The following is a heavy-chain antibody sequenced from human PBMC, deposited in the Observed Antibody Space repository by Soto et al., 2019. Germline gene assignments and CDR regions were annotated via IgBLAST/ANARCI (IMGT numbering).Heavy chain of an antibody. CDR3: ARGARPGWLAFCFDH. J-gene: IGHJ4*02. V-gene: IGHV6-1*01. CDR2: TCFGSTWSS. D-gene: IGHD6-19*01. CDR1: RDSVSSINSA. Sequence: PSQTLSLTCAISRDSVSSINSAWNWIRQSPSRGLEWLGRTCFGSTWSSDYAPSVKGRINITADPSKNQFSLQLHSVTADDTAVYFCARGARPGWLAFCFDHWGQGTPVTVSS.